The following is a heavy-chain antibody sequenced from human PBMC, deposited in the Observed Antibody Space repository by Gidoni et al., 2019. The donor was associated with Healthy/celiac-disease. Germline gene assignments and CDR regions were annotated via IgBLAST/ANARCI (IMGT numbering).Heavy chain of an antibody. D-gene: IGHD6-6*01. Sequence: QVQLVQSGAEVKKPGASVKVSCKASGYTFTSYYLHWVRQAPGQGLEWMGIISPSGGSTSYAQKFQGRVTMTRDTSTSTVYMELSSLRSEDTAVYYCARISSSSANYYYYYGMDVWGQGTTVTVSS. CDR1: GYTFTSYY. V-gene: IGHV1-46*01. J-gene: IGHJ6*02. CDR3: ARISSSSANYYYYYGMDV. CDR2: ISPSGGST.